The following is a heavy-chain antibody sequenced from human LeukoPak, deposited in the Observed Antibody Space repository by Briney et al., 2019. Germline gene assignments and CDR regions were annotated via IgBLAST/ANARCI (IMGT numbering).Heavy chain of an antibody. CDR2: IYTSGGT. Sequence: SETLSLTCTVSGGSISSYYWSWIRQPAREGLEWIGRIYTSGGTNYNPYLKSRVTMSVDTSKNQFSLKLSSVTAADTAVYYCARDPGILTGYYYFDYWGQGTLVTVSS. CDR3: ARDPGILTGYYYFDY. D-gene: IGHD3-9*01. V-gene: IGHV4-4*07. J-gene: IGHJ4*02. CDR1: GGSISSYY.